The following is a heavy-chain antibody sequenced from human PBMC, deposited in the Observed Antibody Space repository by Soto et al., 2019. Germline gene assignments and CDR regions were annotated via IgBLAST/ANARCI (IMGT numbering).Heavy chain of an antibody. CDR2: ISGSSSYI. CDR3: ARTDYGDYVRGAFDI. CDR1: GFTFSSHN. D-gene: IGHD4-17*01. Sequence: EVQLVESGGGLVKPGGSLRLSCAASGFTFSSHNMNWFRQAPGKGLEWVSCISGSSSYIFYADSVKGRFTISRDNAKNSLYLQMNSLRVEDTAVYYCARTDYGDYVRGAFDIWGQGTMVTVSS. V-gene: IGHV3-21*01. J-gene: IGHJ3*02.